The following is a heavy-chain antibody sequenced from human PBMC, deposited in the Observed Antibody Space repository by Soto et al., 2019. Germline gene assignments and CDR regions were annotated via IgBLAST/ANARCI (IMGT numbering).Heavy chain of an antibody. D-gene: IGHD3-10*01. CDR1: GGSFSGYY. Sequence: SETLSLTCAVYGGSFSGYYWSWIRQPPGKGLEWIGEINHSGSTNYNPSLKSRVTISVDTSKNQFSLKLSSVTAADTAVYYCARESYYYYYNYYLDVWGKGTRVTVSS. CDR2: INHSGST. CDR3: ARESYYYYYNYYLDV. V-gene: IGHV4-34*01. J-gene: IGHJ6*03.